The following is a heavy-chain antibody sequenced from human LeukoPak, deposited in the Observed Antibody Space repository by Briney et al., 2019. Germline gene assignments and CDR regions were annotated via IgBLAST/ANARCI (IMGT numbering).Heavy chain of an antibody. D-gene: IGHD2-15*01. V-gene: IGHV4-4*07. CDR1: GGSITSYY. Sequence: SETLSLTCTVSGGSITSYYWSWIRQPAGKGLEWIGRIYSNENTNYNPSLKSRVTMSVDTSKNQFSLKLSSVTAADTAVYYCARGGTTPYYLDDWGQAALVTVSS. CDR2: IYSNENT. J-gene: IGHJ4*02. CDR3: ARGGTTPYYLDD.